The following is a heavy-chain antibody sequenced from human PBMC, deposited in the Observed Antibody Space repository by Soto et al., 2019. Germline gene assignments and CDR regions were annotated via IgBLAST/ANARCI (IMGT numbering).Heavy chain of an antibody. CDR1: GFTFSSYS. J-gene: IGHJ6*02. Sequence: EVQLVESGGGLVKPGGSLRLSCAASGFTFSSYSMNWVRQAPGKGLEWVSSISSSSSYIYYADSVKGRFTISRDNAKNSLYLQMNSLRAEDTAVYYCASWLRCYDILTGSQSSGYYYGMDVWGQGTTVTVSS. D-gene: IGHD3-9*01. V-gene: IGHV3-21*01. CDR3: ASWLRCYDILTGSQSSGYYYGMDV. CDR2: ISSSSSYI.